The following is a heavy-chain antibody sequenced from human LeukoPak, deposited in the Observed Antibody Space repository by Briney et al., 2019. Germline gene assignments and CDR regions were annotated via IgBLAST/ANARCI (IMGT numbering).Heavy chain of an antibody. D-gene: IGHD6-13*01. CDR3: ARDQSSSWYLNYYYYYGMDV. CDR2: INPNSGGT. J-gene: IGHJ6*02. V-gene: IGHV1-2*04. CDR1: GYTFTGYY. Sequence: ASVKVSCKASGYTFTGYYMHWVRQAPGQGLEWMGWINPNSGGTNYAQKFQGWVTMTRDTSIRTAYMELSSLRSEDTAVYYCARDQSSSWYLNYYYYYGMDVWGQGTTVTVSS.